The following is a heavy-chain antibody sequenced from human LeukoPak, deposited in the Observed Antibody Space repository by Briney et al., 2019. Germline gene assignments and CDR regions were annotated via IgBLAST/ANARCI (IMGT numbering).Heavy chain of an antibody. V-gene: IGHV3-23*01. Sequence: GGSLRLSCAASGFTFSSYAMSWVRQAPGKGLEWVSAISGSGGSTYYADSVKGRFTISRDNSKNTLYLQMNSLRAEDTAAYYCAKDRRYCSGGSCYRWFDPWGQGTLVTVSS. D-gene: IGHD2-15*01. CDR2: ISGSGGST. CDR1: GFTFSSYA. CDR3: AKDRRYCSGGSCYRWFDP. J-gene: IGHJ5*02.